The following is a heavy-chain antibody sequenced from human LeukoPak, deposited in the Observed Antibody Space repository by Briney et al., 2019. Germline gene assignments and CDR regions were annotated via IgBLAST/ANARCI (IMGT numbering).Heavy chain of an antibody. V-gene: IGHV5-51*01. CDR1: GYSFTSYW. D-gene: IGHD3-9*01. J-gene: IGHJ4*02. CDR2: IYPGDSDT. CDR3: ARRDYDILTGYYNYFDY. Sequence: GESLKISSKGSGYSFTSYWICWVRQMPGKGLEWMGIIYPGDSDTRYSPSFQGQVTISADKSISTAYLQWSSLKASDTAMYYCARRDYDILTGYYNYFDYWGEGTLVTVSS.